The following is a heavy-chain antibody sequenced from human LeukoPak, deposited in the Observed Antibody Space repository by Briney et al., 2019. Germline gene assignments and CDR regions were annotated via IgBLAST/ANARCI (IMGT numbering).Heavy chain of an antibody. CDR3: ARALVVVAAVDP. J-gene: IGHJ5*02. D-gene: IGHD2-15*01. CDR1: GYTFTGYY. CDR2: INPNSGGT. V-gene: IGHV1-2*02. Sequence: ASVKVSCKASGYTFTGYYMHWVRQAPGQGLEWMRWINPNSGGTNYAQKFQGRVTMTRDTSISTAYMELSRLRSDDTAVYYCARALVVVAAVDPWGQGTLVTVSS.